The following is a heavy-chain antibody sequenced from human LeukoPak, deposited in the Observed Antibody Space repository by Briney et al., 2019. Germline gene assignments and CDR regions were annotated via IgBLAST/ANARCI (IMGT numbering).Heavy chain of an antibody. V-gene: IGHV3-23*01. D-gene: IGHD1/OR15-1a*01. J-gene: IGHJ4*02. CDR2: INFRGGTT. CDR1: GFTFSNFA. Sequence: GGSLRLSCAASGFTFSNFAMSWVRQAPGKGLEWVSSINFRGGTTYYADSVKGRFTISRDNSKNTLYLQMNSLRAEDAAVYYCAKGEQGVDYWGQGTLVTVSS. CDR3: AKGEQGVDY.